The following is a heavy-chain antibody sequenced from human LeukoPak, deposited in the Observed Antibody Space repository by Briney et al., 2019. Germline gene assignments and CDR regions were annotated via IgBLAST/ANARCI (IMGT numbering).Heavy chain of an antibody. V-gene: IGHV1-18*01. CDR2: ISAYNGNK. CDR3: ARVGGGYCSSSNCYTDY. CDR1: GYTFTNYG. D-gene: IGHD2-2*02. J-gene: IGHJ4*01. Sequence: GASVKVSCKASGYTFTNYGISWVRQAPGQGLEWMGWISAYNGNKNYAQKLQDRVTMTTDTSTSTAYMELRSLISDDTAVYYCARVGGGYCSSSNCYTDYWGHGTLVTVSS.